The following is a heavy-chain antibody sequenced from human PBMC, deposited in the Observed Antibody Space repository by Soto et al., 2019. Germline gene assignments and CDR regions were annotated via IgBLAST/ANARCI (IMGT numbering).Heavy chain of an antibody. CDR3: VKLNCYDPSVQGC. V-gene: IGHV3-7*01. CDR1: GFTFSDFW. Sequence: GGSLRLSCAASGFTFSDFWMSWVRQAPGNGLEWVSKINQDGRYQYFVDSAQGRSPTPPDTPKNSLSLQLNSLRPEAPLLYYCVKLNCYDPSVQGCWGHGTLVTVSS. D-gene: IGHD3-22*01. J-gene: IGHJ4*01. CDR2: INQDGRYQ.